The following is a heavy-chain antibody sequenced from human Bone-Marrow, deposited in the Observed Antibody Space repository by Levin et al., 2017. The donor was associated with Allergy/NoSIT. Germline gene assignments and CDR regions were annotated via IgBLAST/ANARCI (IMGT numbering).Heavy chain of an antibody. V-gene: IGHV1-58*02. CDR2: VVVDSGDT. J-gene: IGHJ3*02. D-gene: IGHD6-19*01. Sequence: SVKVSCRASGFSFSDSVIQWVRQARGQRPEWIGWVVVDSGDTDYAQKFEDRVTITRDMSTRTAYMELYSLRSEHTAVYYCVADLAVAVHDDFDIWGQGTMVTVSS. CDR1: GFSFSDSV. CDR3: VADLAVAVHDDFDI.